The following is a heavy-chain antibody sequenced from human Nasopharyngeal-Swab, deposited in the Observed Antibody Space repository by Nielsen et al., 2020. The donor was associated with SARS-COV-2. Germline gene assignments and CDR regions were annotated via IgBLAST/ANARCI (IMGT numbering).Heavy chain of an antibody. CDR2: INPSGGST. D-gene: IGHD3-10*01. J-gene: IGHJ5*02. V-gene: IGHV1-46*01. CDR1: GGTFSSYA. CDR3: ARVAYYYGSGSYKSPLSFDP. Sequence: ASVKVSCKASGGTFSSYAISWVRQAPGQGLEWMGIINPSGGSTSYAQKFQGRVTMTRDTSTSTVYMELSSLRSEDTAVYYCARVAYYYGSGSYKSPLSFDPWGQGTLVTVSS.